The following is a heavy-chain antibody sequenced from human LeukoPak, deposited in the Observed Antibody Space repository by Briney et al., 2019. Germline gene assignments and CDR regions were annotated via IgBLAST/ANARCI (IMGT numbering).Heavy chain of an antibody. CDR3: ASDVSSAFPNRFDP. V-gene: IGHV4-31*03. CDR2: IWNSGNT. Sequence: SQTLSLTCSVSGDSISSRTYYWTWIRQHPEKGLEWIGYIWNSGNTNYNPSPKSRVTISVDTSKNQFSLKLTSVTAADTALYYCASDVSSAFPNRFDPWGQGILVIVSS. J-gene: IGHJ5*02. D-gene: IGHD6-6*01. CDR1: GDSISSRTYY.